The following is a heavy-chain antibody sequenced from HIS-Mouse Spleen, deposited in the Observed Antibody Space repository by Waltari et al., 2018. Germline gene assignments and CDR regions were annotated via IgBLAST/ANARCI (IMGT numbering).Heavy chain of an antibody. CDR3: AKEGLIVGATNWFDP. D-gene: IGHD1-26*01. CDR1: GFPFGSFA. Sequence: QVQLVESGGGVVQPGRSRRLSCAAPGFPFGSFAMHWVRQAPGKGLEWVAVISYDGSNKYYADSVKGRFTISRDNSKNTLYLQMNSLRAEDTAVYYCAKEGLIVGATNWFDPWGQGTLVTVSS. CDR2: ISYDGSNK. J-gene: IGHJ5*02. V-gene: IGHV3-30*18.